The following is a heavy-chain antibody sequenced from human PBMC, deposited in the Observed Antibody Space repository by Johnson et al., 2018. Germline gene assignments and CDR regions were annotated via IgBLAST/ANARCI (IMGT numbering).Heavy chain of an antibody. D-gene: IGHD2-8*01. Sequence: VQLQESGGGLVQPGGSLRLSCAASGFTFSGYWMHCVRQAPGKGLVWVSRINSDGSTTNYADSVKGRFTISRDNAKDTLFLQMNSLRAEDTAVYSCARGFDTNSFDSWGQGTMVTVSS. J-gene: IGHJ3*02. CDR3: ARGFDTNSFDS. CDR2: INSDGSTT. V-gene: IGHV3-74*01. CDR1: GFTFSGYW.